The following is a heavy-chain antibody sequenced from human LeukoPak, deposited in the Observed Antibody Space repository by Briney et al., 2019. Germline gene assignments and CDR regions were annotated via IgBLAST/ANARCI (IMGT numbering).Heavy chain of an antibody. CDR2: IRYDGSNE. V-gene: IGHV3-30*02. Sequence: GGSLRLSCAASGFTFSSYGMHWVRQAPGKGLEWVAFIRYDGSNEYYADSVKGRFTISRDNSKNTLYLQMNSRRADDTALYYCARVSRTADAFDIWGQGTMVTVSS. D-gene: IGHD2-2*01. CDR1: GFTFSSYG. CDR3: ARVSRTADAFDI. J-gene: IGHJ3*02.